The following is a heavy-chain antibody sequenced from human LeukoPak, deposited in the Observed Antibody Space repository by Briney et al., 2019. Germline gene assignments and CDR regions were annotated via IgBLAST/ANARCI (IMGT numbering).Heavy chain of an antibody. CDR2: TNPNSGGT. CDR3: ARGKLRYFDWLSPLDAFDI. J-gene: IGHJ3*02. CDR1: GYTFTSYG. Sequence: ASVKVSCKASGYTFTSYGISWVRQAPGQGLEWMGWTNPNSGGTNYAQKFQGRVTMTRDTSISTAYMELSRLRSDDTAVYYCARGKLRYFDWLSPLDAFDIWGQGTMVTVSS. V-gene: IGHV1-2*02. D-gene: IGHD3-9*01.